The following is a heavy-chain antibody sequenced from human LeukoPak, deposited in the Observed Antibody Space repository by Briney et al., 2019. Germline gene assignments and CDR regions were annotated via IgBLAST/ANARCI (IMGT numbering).Heavy chain of an antibody. CDR1: GESFSGYQ. Sequence: SETLSLTCAVYGESFSGYQWSWIRQPPGKGLEWIGEINHGGSTNYNPSLKSRVTISVDPSKNQFSLKLGSVTAADTAVYYCARVGGPDSSGYLARDNYWGQGTLVTVSS. D-gene: IGHD3-22*01. V-gene: IGHV4-34*01. J-gene: IGHJ4*02. CDR3: ARVGGPDSSGYLARDNY. CDR2: INHGGST.